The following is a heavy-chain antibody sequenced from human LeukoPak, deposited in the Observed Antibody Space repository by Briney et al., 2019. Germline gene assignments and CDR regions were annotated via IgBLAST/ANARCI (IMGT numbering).Heavy chain of an antibody. D-gene: IGHD5-12*01. Sequence: SGTLSLTCTASGGSISSSSYYWGWIRQPPGKGLEWIGSIYYSGSTYYNPSLKSRVTISVDTSKNQFSLKLSSVTAADTAVYYCARTVATFSYYYYYYYMDVWGKGTTVTVSS. CDR3: ARTVATFSYYYYYYYMDV. CDR2: IYYSGST. J-gene: IGHJ6*03. V-gene: IGHV4-39*07. CDR1: GGSISSSSYY.